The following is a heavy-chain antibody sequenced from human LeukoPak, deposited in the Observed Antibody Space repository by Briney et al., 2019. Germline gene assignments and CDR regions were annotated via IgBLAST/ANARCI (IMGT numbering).Heavy chain of an antibody. J-gene: IGHJ4*02. V-gene: IGHV3-23*01. Sequence: GGSLRLSCAASGFTFSTYDMSWVRQAPGKGLEWVSAISGSGSSTYYADSVKGRFTIPRDNSKNTLYLQMNSLRAEDTAVYYCARIFLWSSLCFDYWGQGTLVTVSS. CDR1: GFTFSTYD. D-gene: IGHD2-8*02. CDR3: ARIFLWSSLCFDY. CDR2: ISGSGSST.